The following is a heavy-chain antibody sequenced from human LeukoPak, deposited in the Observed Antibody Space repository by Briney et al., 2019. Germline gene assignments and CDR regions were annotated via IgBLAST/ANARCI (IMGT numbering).Heavy chain of an antibody. D-gene: IGHD3-10*01. Sequence: GGSLRLSCAASGFTFSNAWMSWVRQAPGKGLEWVGRIKSKTDGGTTDYAAPVKGRFTISRDDSKNTLYLQMNSLRAEDTAVYYCAKDRDVLLWFGESDYWGQGTLVTVSS. V-gene: IGHV3-15*01. CDR3: AKDRDVLLWFGESDY. J-gene: IGHJ4*02. CDR1: GFTFSNAW. CDR2: IKSKTDGGTT.